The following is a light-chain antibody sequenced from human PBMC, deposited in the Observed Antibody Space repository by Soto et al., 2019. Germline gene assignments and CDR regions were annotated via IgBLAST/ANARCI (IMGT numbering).Light chain of an antibody. CDR2: GAS. CDR1: QSVSSN. V-gene: IGKV3-15*01. J-gene: IGKJ1*01. CDR3: QQYNDWPRT. Sequence: ETVMTQSPATLSVSPGERSTLSCRASQSVSSNLGWYQQKPGQTPRLLISGASTRATGVPARFSGSGSGTEFTLTISSLQSEDFAVYYCQQYNDWPRTFGQGTKVDI.